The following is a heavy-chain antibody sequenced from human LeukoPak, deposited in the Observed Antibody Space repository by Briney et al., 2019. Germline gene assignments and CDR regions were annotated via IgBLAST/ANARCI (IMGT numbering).Heavy chain of an antibody. CDR1: GFTFSNAW. V-gene: IGHV3-15*01. CDR3: TTYSRGYFGY. J-gene: IGHJ4*02. Sequence: GGSLTLSCAASGFTFSNAWMTWVRQAPGKGLEWVGRIRSKTDGGTTDCAAPVKDRFTISREDSENTLFLQMNSLETEDTAVYYCTTYSRGYFGYWGQGTLVTVSS. CDR2: IRSKTDGGTT. D-gene: IGHD2-21*01.